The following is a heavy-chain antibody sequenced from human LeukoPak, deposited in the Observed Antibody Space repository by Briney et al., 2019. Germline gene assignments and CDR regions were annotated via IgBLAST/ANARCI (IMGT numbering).Heavy chain of an antibody. D-gene: IGHD2-2*02. Sequence: PSQTLSLTCTVSGGSISSGGYYWSWIRQHPGKGLEWIGYIYHTGSTYYNPSLNRRAIISLDRSKNQFSLKLTSVTAADTAIYFCARSGYCSTTSCYTWAFDIWGQGTMVTVSS. J-gene: IGHJ3*02. V-gene: IGHV4-31*03. CDR2: IYHTGST. CDR3: ARSGYCSTTSCYTWAFDI. CDR1: GGSISSGGYY.